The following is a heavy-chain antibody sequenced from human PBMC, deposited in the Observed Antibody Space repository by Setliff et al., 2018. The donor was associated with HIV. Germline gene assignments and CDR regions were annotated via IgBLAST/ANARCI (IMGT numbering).Heavy chain of an antibody. J-gene: IGHJ6*03. CDR1: GGTFSSYA. V-gene: IGHV1-69*13. D-gene: IGHD3-3*01. CDR2: IIPIFGTA. Sequence: SVKVSCKASGGTFSSYAISWVRQAPGQGLEWMGGIIPIFGTANYAQKFQGRVTITADESTSTAYMELSSLRSEDTAVYYCARESGGVVIKGAYYYYMDVWGKGTTVTVSS. CDR3: ARESGGVVIKGAYYYYMDV.